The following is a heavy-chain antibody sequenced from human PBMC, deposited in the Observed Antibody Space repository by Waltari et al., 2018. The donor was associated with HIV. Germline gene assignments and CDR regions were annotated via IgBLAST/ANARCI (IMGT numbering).Heavy chain of an antibody. CDR1: GGTVSSNA. D-gene: IGHD3-3*01. CDR2: IIPLFGTV. Sequence: QVQLVQSGAEVKKPGPSVKVSCKSSGGTVSSNAVSWVRQAPGQGLEWMGGIIPLFGTVHYAQKCQGRVTITANGSTSTVYMELSSLRSEDTAVYYCARDKAHNDVWSGYVSWGQGTLVTVSS. CDR3: ARDKAHNDVWSGYVS. V-gene: IGHV1-69*01. J-gene: IGHJ5*02.